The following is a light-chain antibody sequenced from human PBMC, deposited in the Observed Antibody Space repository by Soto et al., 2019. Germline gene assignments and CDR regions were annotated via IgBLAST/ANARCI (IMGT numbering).Light chain of an antibody. J-gene: IGKJ2*01. CDR1: QSVSSSY. CDR3: QEYGSSPSYT. Sequence: EIVLTQSPGTLSLSPGERATLSCRASQSVSSSYLAWYQQKPGQAPRLLIYGASSTATGIPDRFSGSGSGTDFPLTISRLEPEDFAVDYCQEYGSSPSYTFGQGAKLEIK. CDR2: GAS. V-gene: IGKV3-20*01.